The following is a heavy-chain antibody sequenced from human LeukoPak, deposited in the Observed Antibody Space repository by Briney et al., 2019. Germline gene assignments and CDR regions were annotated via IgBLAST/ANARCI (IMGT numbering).Heavy chain of an antibody. Sequence: GGSLRLSCAASGFTFSSYAMSWVRQAPGKGLEWVSAISGSGGSTYYADSVKGRFTISRDNSKNTLYLQMNSLRAEDTAVYYCATSRQDSSGWYGPSLAYWGQGTLVTVSS. J-gene: IGHJ4*02. D-gene: IGHD6-19*01. CDR1: GFTFSSYA. CDR3: ATSRQDSSGWYGPSLAY. V-gene: IGHV3-23*01. CDR2: ISGSGGST.